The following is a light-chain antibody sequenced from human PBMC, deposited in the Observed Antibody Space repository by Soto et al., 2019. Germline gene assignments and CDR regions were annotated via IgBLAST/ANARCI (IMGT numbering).Light chain of an antibody. J-gene: IGKJ5*01. CDR3: QQRSNRPIT. Sequence: ELLLTQSPGTLYLYPGERATLPCRASQSVSNNYLAWYQQKPGQAPRLLIYGASSRATGIPDRFSDIGSGTDVTLTISSLQPDDFAIDYCQQRSNRPITCCQGTRREIK. CDR2: GAS. CDR1: QSVSNNY. V-gene: IGKV3D-20*02.